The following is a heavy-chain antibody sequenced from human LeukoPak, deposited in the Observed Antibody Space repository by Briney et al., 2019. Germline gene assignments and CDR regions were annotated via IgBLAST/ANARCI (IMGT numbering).Heavy chain of an antibody. CDR1: GGTFSSYA. D-gene: IGHD6-19*01. V-gene: IGHV1-69*05. Sequence: SVKVSCKASGGTFSSYAISWVRQAPGQGLEWMGGIIPIFGTANYAQKFQGRVTMTRDTSISTAYMELSRLRSDDTAVYYCARDPTHIAVAGGYYYYGMDVWGQGTTVTVSS. CDR3: ARDPTHIAVAGGYYYYGMDV. CDR2: IIPIFGTA. J-gene: IGHJ6*02.